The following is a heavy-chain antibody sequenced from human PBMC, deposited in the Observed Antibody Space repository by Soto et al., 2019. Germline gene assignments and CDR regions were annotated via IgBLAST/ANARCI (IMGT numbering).Heavy chain of an antibody. Sequence: GGSLRLSCGASRFSFSNFAMTWVRQAAGEGLEWVAGVSGRGRMTHNTHPVKHHFTIYRDNPKNTLYLQMNSLRAEDTAVYYCAKDAKESVNKPIPGDGRGQGTVATVSS. J-gene: IGHJ4*02. D-gene: IGHD3-10*01. CDR1: RFSFSNFA. CDR3: AKDAKESVNKPIPGDG. V-gene: IGHV3-23*01. CDR2: VSGRGRMT.